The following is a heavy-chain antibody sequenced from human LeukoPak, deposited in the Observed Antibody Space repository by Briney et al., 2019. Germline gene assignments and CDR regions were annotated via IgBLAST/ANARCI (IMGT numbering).Heavy chain of an antibody. CDR2: INSDGSST. CDR3: ARLDGYNFRFGYYYYGMDV. Sequence: GGSLRLSCAASGFTFSSYWMHWVRQAPGKGLVWVSRINSDGSSTNYADSVKGRFTISRDNAKNTLYLHMNSLRAEDTAVYYCARLDGYNFRFGYYYYGMDVWGQGTTVTVSS. V-gene: IGHV3-74*01. J-gene: IGHJ6*02. D-gene: IGHD5-24*01. CDR1: GFTFSSYW.